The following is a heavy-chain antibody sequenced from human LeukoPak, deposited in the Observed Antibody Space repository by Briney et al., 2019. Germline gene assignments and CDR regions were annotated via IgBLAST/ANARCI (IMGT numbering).Heavy chain of an antibody. Sequence: SEKLSLKCSGSRGYISSYYWGWTRHRPGTGLDWIGYIYYSGSTNYNPSLKSRVTVSVDTSKNQFSLRLSSVTAADTAVYYCARVTGYMVEDYFDYWGQGTLVTVSS. J-gene: IGHJ4*02. D-gene: IGHD6-13*01. CDR3: ARVTGYMVEDYFDY. CDR1: RGYISSYY. V-gene: IGHV4-59*01. CDR2: IYYSGST.